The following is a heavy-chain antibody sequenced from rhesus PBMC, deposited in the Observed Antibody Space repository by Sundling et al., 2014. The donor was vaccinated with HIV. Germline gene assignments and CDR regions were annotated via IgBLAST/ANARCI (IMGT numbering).Heavy chain of an antibody. CDR2: VVGTTGST. J-gene: IGHJ4*01. V-gene: IGHV4-165*01. Sequence: QVQLQESGPGLVKPSETLSLTCVVSGGSISGYYWSWIRQPPGKGLEWIGYVVGTTGSTYYNPSLKSRVTISTDTSKNQFSLNLSSVTAADTALYYCARSLAGTTGYFDYWGPGVLVTVSS. D-gene: IGHD1-1*01. CDR1: GGSISGYY. CDR3: ARSLAGTTGYFDY.